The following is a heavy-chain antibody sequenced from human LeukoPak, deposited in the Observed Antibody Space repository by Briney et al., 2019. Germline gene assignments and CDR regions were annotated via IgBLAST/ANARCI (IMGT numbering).Heavy chain of an antibody. CDR2: FDPEDGET. CDR3: ATDRGTTVVTPFAFDI. CDR1: GYTLTELS. V-gene: IGHV1-24*01. Sequence: ASVKVSCKVSGYTLTELSMHWVRQAPGKGLEWMGGFDPEDGETIYAQKFQGRVTMTEDTSTDTAYMELSSLRSEDTAVYYCATDRGTTVVTPFAFDIWGQGTMVTVSS. D-gene: IGHD4-23*01. J-gene: IGHJ3*02.